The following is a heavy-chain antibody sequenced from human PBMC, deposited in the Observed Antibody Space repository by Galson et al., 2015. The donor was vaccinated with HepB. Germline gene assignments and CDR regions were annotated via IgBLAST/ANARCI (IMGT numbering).Heavy chain of an antibody. Sequence: SLRLSCAASGFTFSSYWMSWVRQAPGKGLEWVANIKQDGSEKYYVDSVKGRFTISRDNAKNSLYLQMNSLRAEDTAVYYCARDAHYYDSWYFDLWGRGTLVTVSS. V-gene: IGHV3-7*01. CDR3: ARDAHYYDSWYFDL. CDR1: GFTFSSYW. CDR2: IKQDGSEK. J-gene: IGHJ2*01. D-gene: IGHD3-22*01.